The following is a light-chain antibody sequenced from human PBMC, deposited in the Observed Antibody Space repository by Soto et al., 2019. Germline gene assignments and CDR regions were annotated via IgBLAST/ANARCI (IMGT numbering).Light chain of an antibody. J-gene: IGLJ1*01. V-gene: IGLV2-14*01. CDR1: SSDVGGYNY. CDR2: DVT. CDR3: SSYTSSSTYG. Sequence: QSALTQPASVSGSPGQSIAISCTGTSSDVGGYNYVSWYQQHPGKAPKLIIYDVTNRPSGVSNRFSGSKSGNTASLTISGLQAEDEADYYCSSYTSSSTYGFGTGTKLPVL.